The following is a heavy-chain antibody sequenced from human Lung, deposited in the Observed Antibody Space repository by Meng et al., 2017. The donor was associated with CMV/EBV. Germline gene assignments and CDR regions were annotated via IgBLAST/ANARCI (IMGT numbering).Heavy chain of an antibody. V-gene: IGHV1-18*01. CDR2: ISTYNGNT. Sequence: ASVXVSCKASGHTFINHAFNWVRQAPGQGLEWMGWISTYNGNTNYAPKLQGRVSMTTDRSTSTAFMELRSLRSDDTAVYYCARDYYGMDVWGQGTTVTVSS. D-gene: IGHD3-10*01. CDR3: ARDYYGMDV. J-gene: IGHJ6*02. CDR1: GHTFINHA.